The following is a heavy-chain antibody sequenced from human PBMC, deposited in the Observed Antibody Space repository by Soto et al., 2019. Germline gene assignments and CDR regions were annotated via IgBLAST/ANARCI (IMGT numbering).Heavy chain of an antibody. D-gene: IGHD6-19*01. CDR3: ARRTGKQWLAIDY. CDR1: SGSISSSNW. Sequence: PSETLSLTCAVSSGSISSSNWWSWVRQPPGKGLEWIGEIYHSGSTNYNPSLKSRVTISVDKSKNQFSLKLSSVTAADTAVYYCARRTGKQWLAIDYWGQGTLVTVSS. CDR2: IYHSGST. J-gene: IGHJ4*02. V-gene: IGHV4-4*02.